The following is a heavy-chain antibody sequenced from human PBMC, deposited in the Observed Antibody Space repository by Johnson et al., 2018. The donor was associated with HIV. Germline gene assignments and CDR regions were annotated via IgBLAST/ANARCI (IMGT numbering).Heavy chain of an antibody. CDR2: ISYDGSNK. D-gene: IGHD6-19*01. CDR3: ARAIAVAEGDAFDI. V-gene: IGHV3-30-3*01. CDR1: GFTFSSHP. J-gene: IGHJ3*02. Sequence: VQLVESGGGVAQPGTSLRLSCAASGFTFSSHPMNWVRQAPGKGLEWVAVISYDGSNKYHADSVKGRFTISRDNSKNTLYLQMNSLRAEDTAVYYCARAIAVAEGDAFDIWGQGTMVTVSS.